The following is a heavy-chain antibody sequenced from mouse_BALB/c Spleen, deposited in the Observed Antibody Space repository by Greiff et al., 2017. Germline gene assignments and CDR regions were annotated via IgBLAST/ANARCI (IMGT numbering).Heavy chain of an antibody. CDR2: ISYDGSN. CDR3: AILTAYAMDY. Sequence: EVKLVESGPGLVKPSQSLSLTCSVTGYSITSGYYWNWIRQFPGNKLEWMGYISYDGSNNYNPSLKNRISITRDTSKNQFFLKLNSVTTEDTATYYCAILTAYAMDYWGQGTSVTVSS. D-gene: IGHD1-2*01. V-gene: IGHV3-6*02. CDR1: GYSITSGYY. J-gene: IGHJ4*01.